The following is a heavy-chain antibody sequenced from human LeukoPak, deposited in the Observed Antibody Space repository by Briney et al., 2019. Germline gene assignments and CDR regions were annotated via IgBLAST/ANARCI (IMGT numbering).Heavy chain of an antibody. CDR2: ISSISIFL. CDR3: VKDQCSSTSCYGRRFDS. D-gene: IGHD2-2*01. V-gene: IGHV3-21*01. J-gene: IGHJ4*02. Sequence: PGGSLRLSCAASGFTFSYYSMNWVRQAPGKGREWVSSISSISIFLYYPDSLKARFTISRHNSKHMLYLQLDSLRAEDTAVYYCVKDQCSSTSCYGRRFDSWGQGTLVTVSS. CDR1: GFTFSYYS.